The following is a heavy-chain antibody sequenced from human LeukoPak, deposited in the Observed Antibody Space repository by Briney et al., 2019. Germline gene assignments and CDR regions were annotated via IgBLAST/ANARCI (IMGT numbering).Heavy chain of an antibody. CDR3: ARDRVVRGVISPYYYGMDV. V-gene: IGHV4-31*03. Sequence: SETLSLTCTGSGDSISSGGYYWSWIRQHPGKGLEWIGYIYYSGSTYYNPSLKSRVTISVDTSKNQFSLKLSSVTAADTAVYYCARDRVVRGVISPYYYGMDVWGQGTTVTVSS. CDR2: IYYSGST. CDR1: GDSISSGGYY. J-gene: IGHJ6*02. D-gene: IGHD3-10*01.